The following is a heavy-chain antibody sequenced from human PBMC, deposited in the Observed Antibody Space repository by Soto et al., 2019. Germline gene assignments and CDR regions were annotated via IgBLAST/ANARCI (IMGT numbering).Heavy chain of an antibody. D-gene: IGHD1-1*01. CDR3: AKDKSGTKAFDI. V-gene: IGHV3-23*01. CDR2: INERGGST. J-gene: IGHJ3*02. CDR1: GFTFSTYA. Sequence: GGSLRLSCADSGFTFSTYALSWVRQAPGKGLEWVSAINERGGSTYYADSVKGRFTISRDNSKNTLYLQMNSLRAEDTALYYFAKDKSGTKAFDIWGQGTMVTVSS.